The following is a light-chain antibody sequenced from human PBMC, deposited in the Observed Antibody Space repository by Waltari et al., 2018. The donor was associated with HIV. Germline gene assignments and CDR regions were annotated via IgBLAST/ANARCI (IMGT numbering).Light chain of an antibody. V-gene: IGKV1-39*01. CDR2: GAS. J-gene: IGKJ5*01. Sequence: IQMTQSPSALSASVAHTVTITCRASQNISRYLNWYQKKVGEAPKLPVYGASSLQIGVPARFRGSGSGSEYFLSISSLKSDDFATYFCQQSYGAPFTFG. CDR3: QQSYGAPFT. CDR1: QNISRY.